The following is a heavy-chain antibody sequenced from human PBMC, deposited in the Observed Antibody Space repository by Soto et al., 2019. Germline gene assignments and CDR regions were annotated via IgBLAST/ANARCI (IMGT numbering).Heavy chain of an antibody. J-gene: IGHJ6*03. CDR2: IQSGGPT. D-gene: IGHD2-15*01. Sequence: GGSLRLSCAASGFTVSSKFMSWVRQAPGKGLEWVSLIQSGGPTYYADSVKGRFTISRDTSENTVHLQMDSLRAEDTAVYYCARDDVLFDGGRCSEVPLLVWGKAITVTVSS. V-gene: IGHV3-66*01. CDR1: GFTVSSKF. CDR3: ARDDVLFDGGRCSEVPLLV.